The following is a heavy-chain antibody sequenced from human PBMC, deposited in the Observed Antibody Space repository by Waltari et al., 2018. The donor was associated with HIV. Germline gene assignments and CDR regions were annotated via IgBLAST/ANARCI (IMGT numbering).Heavy chain of an antibody. CDR3: AREHYYDSSGPRGGY. CDR1: GYTFTSYY. J-gene: IGHJ4*02. V-gene: IGHV1-46*01. CDR2: IPRWGGST. D-gene: IGHD3-22*01. Sequence: QVQLVQSGAEVKKPGASVKVSCKASGYTFTSYYMHWVRQAPGQGLEWMGIIPRWGGSTSYEQKFQGRVTMTRDTSTSTVYMELSSLRSEDTAVYYWAREHYYDSSGPRGGYWGQGTLVTVSS.